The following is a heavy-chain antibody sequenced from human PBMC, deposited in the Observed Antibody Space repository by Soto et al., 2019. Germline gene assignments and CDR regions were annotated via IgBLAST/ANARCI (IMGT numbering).Heavy chain of an antibody. V-gene: IGHV2-5*02. J-gene: IGHJ4*02. CDR1: GFSLTTSGVG. CDR3: SHSVLRYFDY. Sequence: QVTLKESGPTLVNPTQTLTLTCTFSGFSLTTSGVGVGWIRQPPGKALEWLALIFWDDDTRYNPSLNHRLTITKDTSKNQVVLTMTNMDPVDTATYYCSHSVLRYFDYWGQGALVTVSS. CDR2: IFWDDDT. D-gene: IGHD4-17*01.